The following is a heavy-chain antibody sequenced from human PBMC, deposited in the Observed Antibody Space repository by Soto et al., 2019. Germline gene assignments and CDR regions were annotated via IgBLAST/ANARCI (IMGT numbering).Heavy chain of an antibody. CDR3: AKDPRGYSSGWYTY. CDR2: ISGSGGST. J-gene: IGHJ4*02. CDR1: GFTFSSYA. D-gene: IGHD6-19*01. Sequence: GGSLRLSCAASGFTFSSYAMSWVRQAPGKGLEWVSAISGSGGSTYYADSVKGRFTISRDNSKNTLYLQMNSLRAEDTAVYYCAKDPRGYSSGWYTYWGQGTLVTVS. V-gene: IGHV3-23*01.